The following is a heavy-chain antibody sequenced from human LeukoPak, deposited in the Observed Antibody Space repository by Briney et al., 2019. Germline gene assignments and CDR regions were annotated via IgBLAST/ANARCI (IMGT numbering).Heavy chain of an antibody. CDR1: GFTFSSYG. CDR3: AKVGCSSTSCSLTWYYYGMDV. D-gene: IGHD2-2*01. V-gene: IGHV3-30*18. Sequence: GRSLRLSCAVSGFTFSSYGMHWVRQAPGKGLEWVAVISYDGSNKYYADSVKGRFTISRDNSKNTLYLQMNSLRAEDTAVYYCAKVGCSSTSCSLTWYYYGMDVWGKGTTVTVSS. J-gene: IGHJ6*04. CDR2: ISYDGSNK.